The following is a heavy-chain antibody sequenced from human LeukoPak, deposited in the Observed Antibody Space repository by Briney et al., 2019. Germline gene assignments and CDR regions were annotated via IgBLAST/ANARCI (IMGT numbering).Heavy chain of an antibody. CDR1: GFSLSTSGVG. CDR2: IYWNDDK. J-gene: IGHJ4*02. V-gene: IGHV2-5*01. Sequence: SGPTLVNPTQTLTLTCTFSGFSLSTSGVGVGWIRQPPGKALEWLALIYWNDDKRYSPSLKSRLTITKDTSKNQVVLTMTNMDPVDTATYYCAQGLVPAYSFDYWGQGTLVTVSS. CDR3: AQGLVPAYSFDY.